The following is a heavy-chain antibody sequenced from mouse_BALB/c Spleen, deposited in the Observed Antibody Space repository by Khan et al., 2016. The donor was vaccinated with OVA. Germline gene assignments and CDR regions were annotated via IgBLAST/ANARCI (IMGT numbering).Heavy chain of an antibody. CDR2: ISDGGSYI. CDR1: GFTFSDYY. J-gene: IGHJ3*01. D-gene: IGHD2-14*01. V-gene: IGHV5-4*02. CDR3: ARGGYGAFVY. Sequence: EVELVESGGGLVKPGGSLKLSCAASGFTFSDYYMYWVRQSPEKRLEWVATISDGGSYIYYPDSVKGRFTISRDKAKNNLYLQMSSLQSEDTAMYYCARGGYGAFVYWGQGTLVTVSA.